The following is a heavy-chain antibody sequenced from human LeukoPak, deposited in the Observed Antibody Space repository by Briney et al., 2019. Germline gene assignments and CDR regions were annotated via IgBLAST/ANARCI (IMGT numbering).Heavy chain of an antibody. D-gene: IGHD2-15*01. J-gene: IGHJ6*02. CDR1: GFTFSSYA. Sequence: GGSLSLSCAASGFTFSSYAMSWVRQAPGKGLEWVSSISGSGNRTYYADSVKGRFTISRDNSKNTLFLQMNSLRAEDTAVYYCAKNLYCGGGSCYPSALGMDVWGQGTTVTVSS. CDR2: ISGSGNRT. CDR3: AKNLYCGGGSCYPSALGMDV. V-gene: IGHV3-23*01.